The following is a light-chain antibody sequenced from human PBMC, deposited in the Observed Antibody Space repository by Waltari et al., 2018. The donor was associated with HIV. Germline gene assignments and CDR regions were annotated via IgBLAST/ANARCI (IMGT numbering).Light chain of an antibody. CDR3: SSYGDSLRDL. J-gene: IGLJ3*02. CDR1: SSDIGAYDF. CDR2: EVT. V-gene: IGLV2-8*01. Sequence: QSALTQPPSASGSLGQSVTLSCTGSSSDIGAYDFVSWFQQHPHSAPKLLLYEVTRRPSTVSARFSGSRSGNTAFLTVAGLQPDDEASYFCSSYGDSLRDLFGGGTNVTVL.